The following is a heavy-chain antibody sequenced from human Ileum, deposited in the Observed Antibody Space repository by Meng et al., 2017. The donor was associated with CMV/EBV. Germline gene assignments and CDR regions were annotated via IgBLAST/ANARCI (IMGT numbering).Heavy chain of an antibody. CDR3: ARGTGPGSYLVDY. D-gene: IGHD3-10*01. CDR2: VSSDGSFE. Sequence: GESLKISCVTSGFTLSNYAIHWVRQAPGKGLEWVALVSSDGSFEYYADSVKGRFAISRDNSKNTVFLQMSSLRLDDTAMYYCARGTGPGSYLVDYWGQGTLVTVSS. CDR1: GFTLSNYA. J-gene: IGHJ4*02. V-gene: IGHV3-30*09.